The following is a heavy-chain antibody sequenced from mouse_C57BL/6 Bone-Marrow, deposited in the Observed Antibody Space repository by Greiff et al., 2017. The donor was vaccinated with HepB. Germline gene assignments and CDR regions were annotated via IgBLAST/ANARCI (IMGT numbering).Heavy chain of an antibody. CDR1: GYSITSGYY. CDR2: ISYDGSN. J-gene: IGHJ3*01. V-gene: IGHV3-6*01. Sequence: VQLQESGPGLVKPSQSLSLTCSVTGYSITSGYYWNWIRQFPGNKLEWMGYISYDGSNNYNPSLKNRISITRDTSKNQFFLKLNSVTTEDTATYYCARRGITTAPFAYWGQGTLVTVSA. CDR3: ARRGITTAPFAY. D-gene: IGHD1-2*01.